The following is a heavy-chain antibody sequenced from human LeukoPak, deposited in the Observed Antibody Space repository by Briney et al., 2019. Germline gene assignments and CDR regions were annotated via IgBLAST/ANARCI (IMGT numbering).Heavy chain of an antibody. D-gene: IGHD3-22*01. CDR2: IYYSGST. CDR1: GGSISSYY. Sequence: SETLSLTCTVSGGSISSYYWSWIRQPPGKGLEWLGYIYYSGSTNYNPSLKSRVTISVDTSKNQFSLKLSSVPAADTAVYYCARDHYYDSSDFWGQGTLVTVSS. J-gene: IGHJ4*02. CDR3: ARDHYYDSSDF. V-gene: IGHV4-59*12.